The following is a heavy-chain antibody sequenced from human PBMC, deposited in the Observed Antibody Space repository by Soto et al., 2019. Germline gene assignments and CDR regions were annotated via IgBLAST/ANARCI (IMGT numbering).Heavy chain of an antibody. Sequence: EVQLVESGGGLVQPGRSLRLSCAASGFTFDDYAMHWVRQAPGKGLEWVSGISWNSGSIGYADSVKGRFTISRDNAKNSLYLQMNSLRAEDTAVYYCARDAFRSYKFSYYYYYGMDVWGQGTTVTVSS. CDR3: ARDAFRSYKFSYYYYYGMDV. J-gene: IGHJ6*02. D-gene: IGHD1-1*01. CDR1: GFTFDDYA. CDR2: ISWNSGSI. V-gene: IGHV3-9*01.